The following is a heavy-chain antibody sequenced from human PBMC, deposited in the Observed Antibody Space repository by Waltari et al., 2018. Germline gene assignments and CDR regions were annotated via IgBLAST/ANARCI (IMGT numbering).Heavy chain of an antibody. J-gene: IGHJ3*02. CDR2: ISSSSSTI. Sequence: EVQLVESGGGLVQPGGSLRLSCAASGFTFSSYSMNWVRQAPGKGLEWVSYISSSSSTIYYADSVKGRFTISRDNAKNSLYLQMNSLRAEDTAVYYCARVRGWYGYTNGGDAFDIWGQGTMVTVSS. V-gene: IGHV3-48*04. CDR1: GFTFSSYS. D-gene: IGHD2-15*01. CDR3: ARVRGWYGYTNGGDAFDI.